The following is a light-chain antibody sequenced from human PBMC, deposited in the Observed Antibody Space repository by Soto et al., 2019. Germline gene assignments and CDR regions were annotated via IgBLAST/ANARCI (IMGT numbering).Light chain of an antibody. J-gene: IGKJ2*01. V-gene: IGKV1-5*01. CDR2: DAS. CDR3: QQYNSYLYT. Sequence: DIQMTQSPSTLSASVGDRVTITCRASQSISSWLAWYQQKPGKAPKLLIYDASSLEGGVPSRFSGSGSGTEFTLTISRLQPDDFATYYCQQYNSYLYTFGQGTKLEIK. CDR1: QSISSW.